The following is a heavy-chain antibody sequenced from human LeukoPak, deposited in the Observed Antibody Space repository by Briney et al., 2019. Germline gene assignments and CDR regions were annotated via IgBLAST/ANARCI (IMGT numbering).Heavy chain of an antibody. V-gene: IGHV1-2*02. Sequence: ASVKVSCKASGYTFTGYYMHGVRQAPGQGLEWMGWINPNSGGTNYAQKFQGRVTMTRDTSISTAYMELSRLRSDDTAVYYCARDPPGGYYGSGSYPDYWGQGTLVTVSS. J-gene: IGHJ4*02. D-gene: IGHD3-10*01. CDR2: INPNSGGT. CDR1: GYTFTGYY. CDR3: ARDPPGGYYGSGSYPDY.